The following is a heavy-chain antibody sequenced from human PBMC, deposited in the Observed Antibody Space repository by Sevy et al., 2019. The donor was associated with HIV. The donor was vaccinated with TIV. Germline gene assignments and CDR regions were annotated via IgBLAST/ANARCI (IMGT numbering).Heavy chain of an antibody. CDR2: INPNRGGT. J-gene: IGHJ4*02. Sequence: ASVKVSCKASGYTFTGYCMHWVRQAPGQGLEWMGRINPNRGGTNYAQKFQGRVTMTRDTSISTAYMELSRLRSDDTAVYYCARGVRYNDYWGQRTLVTVSS. CDR1: GYTFTGYC. CDR3: ARGVRYNDY. V-gene: IGHV1-2*06. D-gene: IGHD3-3*01.